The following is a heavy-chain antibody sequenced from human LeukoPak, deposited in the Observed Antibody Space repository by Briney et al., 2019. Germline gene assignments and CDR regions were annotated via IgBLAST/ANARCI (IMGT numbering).Heavy chain of an antibody. Sequence: PSETLSLTCTVSGGSISDYYWSWIRQPPGKGLECIGYVHYSGSTNYNPSLKSRVTISVDTSKNQFSLKLSSVTAADTAVYYCARVSTVGVCSGGSCYHNWFDPWGQGTLVTVSS. D-gene: IGHD2-15*01. J-gene: IGHJ5*02. V-gene: IGHV4-59*01. CDR2: VHYSGST. CDR3: ARVSTVGVCSGGSCYHNWFDP. CDR1: GGSISDYY.